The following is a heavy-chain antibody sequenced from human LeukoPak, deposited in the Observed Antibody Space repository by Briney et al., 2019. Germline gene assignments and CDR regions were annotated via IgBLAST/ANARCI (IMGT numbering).Heavy chain of an antibody. D-gene: IGHD4-17*01. J-gene: IGHJ4*02. V-gene: IGHV4-39*01. CDR3: ARGPSYGGNSDFDY. CDR2: IYYSGST. Sequence: SETLSLTCTVSGGSISSSSYYWGWIRQPPGKGLEWIGSIYYSGSTYYNPSLKSRVTISVDTSKNQFSLKLSSVTAADTAVYYCARGPSYGGNSDFDYWGQGTLVTVSS. CDR1: GGSISSSSYY.